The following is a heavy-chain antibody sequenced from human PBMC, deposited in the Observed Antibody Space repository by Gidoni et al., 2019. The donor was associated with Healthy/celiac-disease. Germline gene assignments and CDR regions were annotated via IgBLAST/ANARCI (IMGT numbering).Heavy chain of an antibody. D-gene: IGHD6-13*01. V-gene: IGHV3-66*02. CDR2: IYSGGST. Sequence: EVQLVEPGGGLVQPGGSLRLSCAASAFTVSSNYMSWVRQAPGKGLEWVSVIYSGGSTYYADSVKGRFTISRDNSKNTLYLQMNSLRAEDTAVYYCARVEKLSSSPDYWGQGTLVTVSS. J-gene: IGHJ4*02. CDR3: ARVEKLSSSPDY. CDR1: AFTVSSNY.